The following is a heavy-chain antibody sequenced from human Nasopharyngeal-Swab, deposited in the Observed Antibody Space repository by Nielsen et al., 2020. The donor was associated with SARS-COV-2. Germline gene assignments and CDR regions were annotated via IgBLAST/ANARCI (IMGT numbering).Heavy chain of an antibody. D-gene: IGHD4-17*01. CDR1: GASISSDY. J-gene: IGHJ4*02. V-gene: IGHV4-59*12. CDR2: VSYSGRT. CDR3: TRGPLRTALDC. Sequence: ESLMISRAVSGASISSDYLGWIRQPPGKGLEGIGCVSYSGRTDYNPSVKSRVTKSIDTSKKHFSLVLSSLTAADTCLYYCTRGPLRTALDCWGQGTLVTVSS.